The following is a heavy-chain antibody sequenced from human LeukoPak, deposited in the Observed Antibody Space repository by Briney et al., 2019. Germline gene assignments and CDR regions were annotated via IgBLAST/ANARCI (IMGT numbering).Heavy chain of an antibody. J-gene: IGHJ4*02. D-gene: IGHD4-23*01. CDR1: GFTFSSYW. CDR3: ARDQDYGGHYVAY. CDR2: INTDGSIT. Sequence: GGSLRLSCAASGFTFSSYWMHWVRQAPGKGLVWVSHINTDGSITIYADSVKGRFTISRDNAKNTLYLQMNSLRAEDTAVYYCARDQDYGGHYVAYWGQGTLVTVSS. V-gene: IGHV3-74*01.